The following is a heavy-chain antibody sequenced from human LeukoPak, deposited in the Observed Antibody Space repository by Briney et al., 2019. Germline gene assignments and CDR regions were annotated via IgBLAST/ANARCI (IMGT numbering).Heavy chain of an antibody. CDR1: GYTFTNYG. CDR3: AWSIAARYLFDY. J-gene: IGHJ4*02. Sequence: GASVKVSCKASGYTFTNYGISWVRQAPGQGLEWMGWISAYNGNTNYAQKLQGRVTMTTDTSTSTAYMELRSLRSDDTAVYYCAWSIAARYLFDYWGQGTLVTVSS. V-gene: IGHV1-18*01. D-gene: IGHD6-6*01. CDR2: ISAYNGNT.